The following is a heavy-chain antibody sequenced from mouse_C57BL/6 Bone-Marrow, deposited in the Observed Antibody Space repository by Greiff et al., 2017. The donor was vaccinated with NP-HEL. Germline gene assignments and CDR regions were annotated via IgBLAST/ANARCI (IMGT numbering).Heavy chain of an antibody. V-gene: IGHV1-4*01. J-gene: IGHJ4*01. CDR1: GYTFTSYT. Sequence: QVQLQQSGAELARPGASVKMSCKASGYTFTSYTMHWVKQRPGQGLEWIGYINPSSGYTKYNQKFKDKATLTADKSSSTAYMQLSSLTSEDSAVYYCASLWDGYDPMDDWGQGTSVTVSS. D-gene: IGHD2-2*01. CDR3: ASLWDGYDPMDD. CDR2: INPSSGYT.